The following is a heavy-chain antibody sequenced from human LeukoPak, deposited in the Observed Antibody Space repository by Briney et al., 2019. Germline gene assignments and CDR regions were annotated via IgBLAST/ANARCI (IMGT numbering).Heavy chain of an antibody. CDR2: INWNGGST. V-gene: IGHV3-20*04. D-gene: IGHD3-16*01. J-gene: IGHJ4*02. Sequence: GSLRLSCAASGFTFDDYGISWVRQAPGKGLEWVSGINWNGGSTGYADSVKGRFTISRDNAKNSLYLQMNSLRAEDTALYYCARVFRWGYYFDYWGQGTLVTVSS. CDR1: GFTFDDYG. CDR3: ARVFRWGYYFDY.